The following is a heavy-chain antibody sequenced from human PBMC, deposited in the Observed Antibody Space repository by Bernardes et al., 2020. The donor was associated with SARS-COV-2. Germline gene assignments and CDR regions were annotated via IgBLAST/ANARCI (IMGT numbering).Heavy chain of an antibody. Sequence: GGSLRLSCAASGFNFSSHWMSWVRQAPGKGLEWVANIKQDGSEKYYVDSVKGRFTISRDNAKNSLYLQMNSLRAKETAVYYCARGGGLQQRTHCDYYGMDVWGQGTTVTVSS. CDR1: GFNFSSHW. D-gene: IGHD6-13*01. V-gene: IGHV3-7*01. CDR3: ARGGGLQQRTHCDYYGMDV. J-gene: IGHJ6*02. CDR2: IKQDGSEK.